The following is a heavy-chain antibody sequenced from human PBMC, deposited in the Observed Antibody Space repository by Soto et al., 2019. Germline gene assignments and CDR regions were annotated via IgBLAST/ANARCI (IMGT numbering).Heavy chain of an antibody. CDR3: ARGGYYDSSGSRNYFYYGMNV. Sequence: GASVKVSCKASGYTFSSYGINWVRQAPGQGLEWLGWASPYDGYTNYAQILQGRVSMTTDTSTKTAYMEVRSLRSDDTAVYYCARGGYYDSSGSRNYFYYGMNVWGQGTTVTVS. D-gene: IGHD3-22*01. V-gene: IGHV1-18*01. CDR1: GYTFSSYG. CDR2: ASPYDGYT. J-gene: IGHJ6*02.